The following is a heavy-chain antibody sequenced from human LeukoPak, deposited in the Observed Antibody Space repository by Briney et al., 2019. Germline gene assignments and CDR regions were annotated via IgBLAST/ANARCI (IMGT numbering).Heavy chain of an antibody. V-gene: IGHV3-11*01. J-gene: IGHJ4*02. D-gene: IGHD4-17*01. CDR2: ITRSGTTT. Sequence: GGSLRLSCTVSGFTLTDHYMSWFRQSPGRGLEWISWITRSGTTTDYADSVKGRFTISRDNTKNSVYLQMSSLRADDTAVYYCARDPDYGDPYWGQGTLVTVSS. CDR3: ARDPDYGDPY. CDR1: GFTLTDHY.